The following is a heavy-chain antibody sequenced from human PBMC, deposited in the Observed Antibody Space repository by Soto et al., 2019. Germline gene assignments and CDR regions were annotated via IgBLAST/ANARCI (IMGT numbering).Heavy chain of an antibody. CDR1: GFTFSYCA. Sequence: EVHLLESGGGLVQPGGSLRLSCTASGFTFSYCAMTWVHQTPGKGLEWVSTITGSGDKTSYSNSVEGRFTISRDNSNNTLYLQMNSLRAEDTAVYYCVKKIAGTTTSGAYWYFDVWGRGTLVTVSS. CDR3: VKKIAGTTTSGAYWYFDV. D-gene: IGHD1-26*01. J-gene: IGHJ2*01. CDR2: ITGSGDKT. V-gene: IGHV3-23*01.